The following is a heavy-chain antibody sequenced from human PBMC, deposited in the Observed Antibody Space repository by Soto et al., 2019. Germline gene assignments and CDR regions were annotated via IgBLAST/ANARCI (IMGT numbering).Heavy chain of an antibody. CDR1: GGSISSSSYY. CDR2: IYYSGST. J-gene: IGHJ6*02. V-gene: IGHV4-39*01. Sequence: SETLSLTCTVSGGSISSSSYYWGWIRQPPGKGLEWIGSIYYSGSTYYNPSLKSRVTISVDTSKNQFSLKLSSVTAADTAVYYCARWPIYCSGGSCRPDGMDVWGQGTTVTVSS. CDR3: ARWPIYCSGGSCRPDGMDV. D-gene: IGHD2-15*01.